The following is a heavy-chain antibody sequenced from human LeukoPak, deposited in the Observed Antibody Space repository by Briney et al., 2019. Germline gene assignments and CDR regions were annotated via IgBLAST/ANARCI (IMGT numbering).Heavy chain of an antibody. CDR1: GGTFSSYA. Sequence: SVKVSCKASGGTFSSYAISWVRQAPGQGLEWMGGIIPIFGTANYAQKFQGRVTITADESTSTAYMELSSLRSEDTAVYYCASGAPLTKRWLQSNDYWGQGTLVTVSS. CDR3: ASGAPLTKRWLQSNDY. D-gene: IGHD5-24*01. J-gene: IGHJ4*02. CDR2: IIPIFGTA. V-gene: IGHV1-69*13.